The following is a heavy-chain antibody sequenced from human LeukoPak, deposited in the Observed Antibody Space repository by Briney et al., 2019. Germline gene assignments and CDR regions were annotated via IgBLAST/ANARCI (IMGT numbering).Heavy chain of an antibody. Sequence: SETLSLTCTVSGGSISSSSYYWGWIRQPPGEGLEWIGYISNSGSTNYNPSLKSRVTISVDTSKNQLSLKLSSVTAADTAVYHCVRLQPNTGEWAFDIWGQGTMVSASS. CDR1: GGSISSSSYY. J-gene: IGHJ3*02. CDR3: VRLQPNTGEWAFDI. D-gene: IGHD1-1*01. CDR2: ISNSGST. V-gene: IGHV4-61*05.